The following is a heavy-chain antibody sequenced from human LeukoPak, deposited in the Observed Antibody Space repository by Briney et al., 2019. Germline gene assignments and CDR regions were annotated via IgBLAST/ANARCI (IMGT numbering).Heavy chain of an antibody. V-gene: IGHV3-30*18. Sequence: GGALRLSFAAPGFTSSSYGMHWVRQAPGKGLEMVAVISYDGDNKYHADSVKGQLTISRDNSKNTLSLQMNSLRAEDTAMYYCSKGGGTGYSSSWYSNWGQGTLVTVSS. CDR2: ISYDGDNK. J-gene: IGHJ4*02. D-gene: IGHD6-13*01. CDR1: GFTSSSYG. CDR3: SKGGGTGYSSSWYSN.